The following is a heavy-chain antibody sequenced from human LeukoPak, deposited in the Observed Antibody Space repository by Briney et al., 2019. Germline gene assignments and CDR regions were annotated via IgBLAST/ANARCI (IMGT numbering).Heavy chain of an antibody. Sequence: SETLSLTCTVSGGSISSYYWSWIRQPPGKGLEWIGYIYYSGSTNYNPSLKSRVTISVDTSKNLFSLKLSSVTAADAAVYYCARGLVPAAIHDAFDIWGQGTMVTVSS. CDR1: GGSISSYY. V-gene: IGHV4-59*01. CDR3: ARGLVPAAIHDAFDI. D-gene: IGHD2-2*01. J-gene: IGHJ3*02. CDR2: IYYSGST.